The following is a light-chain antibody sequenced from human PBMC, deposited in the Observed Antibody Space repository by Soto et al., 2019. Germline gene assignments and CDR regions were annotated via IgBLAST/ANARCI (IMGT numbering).Light chain of an antibody. Sequence: QSALTQPASVSGSPGQSITISCTGANSDVGNYNLVSWYQQHPDRAPKLIIYEGSKRPSGVSDRFSGSKSGNTVSLTISGLQAEDEADYYCFSYATSRTWGYVFGTGTKLTVL. CDR1: NSDVGNYNL. CDR2: EGS. V-gene: IGLV2-23*01. CDR3: FSYATSRTWGYV. J-gene: IGLJ1*01.